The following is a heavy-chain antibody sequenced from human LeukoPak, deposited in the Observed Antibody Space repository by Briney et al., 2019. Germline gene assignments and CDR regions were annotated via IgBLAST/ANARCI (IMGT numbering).Heavy chain of an antibody. D-gene: IGHD3-3*01. Sequence: SETLSLTCAVYGGSFSGYYWSWIRQPPGKGLEWIGEINHSGSTNYNPSLKSRVTISVDTSKNQFSLKLSSVTAADTAVYYCARLAGRITIFGVVTTNWFDPRGQGTLVTVSS. CDR2: INHSGST. CDR3: ARLAGRITIFGVVTTNWFDP. CDR1: GGSFSGYY. V-gene: IGHV4-34*01. J-gene: IGHJ5*02.